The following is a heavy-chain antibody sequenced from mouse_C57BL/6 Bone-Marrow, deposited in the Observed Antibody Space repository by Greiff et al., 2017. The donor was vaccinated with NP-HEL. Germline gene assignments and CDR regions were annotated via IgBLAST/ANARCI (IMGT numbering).Heavy chain of an antibody. V-gene: IGHV5-4*01. Sequence: EVHLVESGGGLVKPGGSLKLSCAASGFTFSSYAMSWVRQTPEKRLEWVATISDGGSYTYYPDNVKGRFTISRDNAKNNLYLQMSHLKSEDTAMYYCARGSYYGAMDYWGQGTSVTVSS. D-gene: IGHD2-1*01. CDR1: GFTFSSYA. J-gene: IGHJ4*01. CDR2: ISDGGSYT. CDR3: ARGSYYGAMDY.